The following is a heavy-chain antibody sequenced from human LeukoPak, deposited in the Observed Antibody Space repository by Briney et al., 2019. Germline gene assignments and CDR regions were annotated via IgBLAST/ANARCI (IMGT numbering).Heavy chain of an antibody. CDR2: ISGSGGST. Sequence: GGSLRLSCAASGFTFSSYAMSWVRQAPGKGLEWVSAISGSGGSTYYADSAKGRFTISSDNSKNTLYLQMNSLRAEDTAVYYCAKAGSSSWYGSNWFDPWGQGTLVTVSS. CDR3: AKAGSSSWYGSNWFDP. D-gene: IGHD6-13*01. J-gene: IGHJ5*02. CDR1: GFTFSSYA. V-gene: IGHV3-23*01.